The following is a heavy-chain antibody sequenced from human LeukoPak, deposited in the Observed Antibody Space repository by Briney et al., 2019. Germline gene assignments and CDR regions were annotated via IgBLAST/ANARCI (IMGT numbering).Heavy chain of an antibody. CDR3: AREDGYSSSWYSDY. Sequence: GGSLRLSCAASGCTFSDYYMSWSRKAPGQGMEWVSDISSTSIYTNYADSVKGRFAISRDNAKSSLYLQMNSLSAEDTAVYYCAREDGYSSSWYSDYWGQGTLVTVSS. V-gene: IGHV3-11*05. CDR1: GCTFSDYY. D-gene: IGHD6-13*01. CDR2: ISSTSIYT. J-gene: IGHJ4*02.